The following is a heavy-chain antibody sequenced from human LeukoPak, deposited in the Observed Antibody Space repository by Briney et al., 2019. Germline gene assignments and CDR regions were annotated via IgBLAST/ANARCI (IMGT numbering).Heavy chain of an antibody. CDR3: AELGITMIGGV. Sequence: PGGSLRLSCAASGFTFSAYALHWVRQAPGKGLEWVAVVSNEAENTRHYVDSVKGRFTISRDNSKNTVYLQMDSLRAEDTAVYYCAELGITMIGGVWGKGTTVTISS. D-gene: IGHD3-10*02. CDR2: VSNEAENTR. V-gene: IGHV3-30-3*02. CDR1: GFTFSAYA. J-gene: IGHJ6*04.